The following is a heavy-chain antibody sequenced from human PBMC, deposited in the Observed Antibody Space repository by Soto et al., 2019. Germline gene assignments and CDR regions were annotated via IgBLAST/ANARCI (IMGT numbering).Heavy chain of an antibody. CDR3: AKDGIAKVVATVPDY. D-gene: IGHD5-12*01. Sequence: QVQLVESGGGVVQPGRSLRLSCAASGFTFSNYGMHWVRQAPGKGLEWVAVLSFDGSNKYYADSVQGRFAISRDNSKNTLYLQMNTLRTEDTAMYYCAKDGIAKVVATVPDYWGQGTRVTVSS. V-gene: IGHV3-30*18. CDR2: LSFDGSNK. J-gene: IGHJ4*02. CDR1: GFTFSNYG.